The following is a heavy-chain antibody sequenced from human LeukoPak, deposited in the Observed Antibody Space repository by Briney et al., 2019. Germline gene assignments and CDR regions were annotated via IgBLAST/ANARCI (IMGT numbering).Heavy chain of an antibody. V-gene: IGHV3-48*03. Sequence: PGGSLRLFCAASGFTFSSYEMNRVRQAPGKGLEWVSYISSSGSTIYYADSVKGRFTISRDNSKNTLYLQMNSLRAEDTAVYYCAKDGKTRNWNYYQAKAVDWGQGTLVTVSS. CDR3: AKDGKTRNWNYYQAKAVD. J-gene: IGHJ4*02. D-gene: IGHD1-7*01. CDR2: ISSSGSTI. CDR1: GFTFSSYE.